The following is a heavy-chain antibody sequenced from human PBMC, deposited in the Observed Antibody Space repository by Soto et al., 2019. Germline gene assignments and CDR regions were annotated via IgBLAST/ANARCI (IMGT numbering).Heavy chain of an antibody. Sequence: SETLSLTCTVSGVSISNSSYYWGWIRRPPGKGLEWIGTIYYSGITYYNPSLKSRVTISVGTSKNQFSLKLTSVTAADTAVYYCARHGSNWGQGTLVTVSS. CDR3: ARHGSN. CDR1: GVSISNSSYY. J-gene: IGHJ4*02. V-gene: IGHV4-39*01. CDR2: IYYSGIT.